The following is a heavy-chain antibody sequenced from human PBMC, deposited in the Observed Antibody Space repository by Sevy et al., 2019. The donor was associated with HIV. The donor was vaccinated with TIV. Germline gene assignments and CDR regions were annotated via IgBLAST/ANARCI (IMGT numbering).Heavy chain of an antibody. D-gene: IGHD4-4*01. CDR3: ARETDNSARWLDP. J-gene: IGHJ5*02. Sequence: GGSLRLSCAASGFTVSSSYMHWVRQAPGKGLEWVAFIWHDGSNKYMADSVKGRFTISRDNSKNTLFLQMNSLTVEDTAVYYCARETDNSARWLDPWGQGTLVTVSS. V-gene: IGHV3-33*08. CDR2: IWHDGSNK. CDR1: GFTVSSSY.